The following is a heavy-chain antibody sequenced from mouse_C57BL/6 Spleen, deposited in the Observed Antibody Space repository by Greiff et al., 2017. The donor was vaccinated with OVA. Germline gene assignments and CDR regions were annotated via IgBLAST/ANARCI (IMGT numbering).Heavy chain of an antibody. D-gene: IGHD2-3*01. CDR3: ARRWLLGGDAMDY. CDR1: GYTFTSYW. CDR2: IDPSDSET. Sequence: VQLQQSGAELVRPGSSVKLSCKASGYTFTSYWMHWVKQRPIQGLEWIGNIDPSDSETHYNQKFKDKATLTVDKSSSTAYMQLSSLTSEDSAVYYCARRWLLGGDAMDYWGQGTSVTVSS. V-gene: IGHV1-52*01. J-gene: IGHJ4*01.